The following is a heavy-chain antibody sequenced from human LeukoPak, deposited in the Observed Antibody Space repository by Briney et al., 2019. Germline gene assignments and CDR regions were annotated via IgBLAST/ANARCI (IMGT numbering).Heavy chain of an antibody. CDR3: ARARWYSCDY. V-gene: IGHV3-48*03. D-gene: IGHD5-24*01. Sequence: QPGGSLRLSCAASGFTFSSYEMNWVRQAPGKGLEWVSYISSSGSTIYYADSVKGRFTVSRDNAKNTLYLQMNSLRGEDTAVYYCARARWYSCDYWGQGTLVTVSS. CDR1: GFTFSSYE. J-gene: IGHJ4*02. CDR2: ISSSGSTI.